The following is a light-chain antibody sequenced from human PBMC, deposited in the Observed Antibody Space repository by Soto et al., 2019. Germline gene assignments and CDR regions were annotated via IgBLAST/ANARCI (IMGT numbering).Light chain of an antibody. J-gene: IGLJ2*01. CDR2: DVS. Sequence: QSALTQPASVSGSPGQSITISCTGTSSDIGGYNYVPWYQQHPGKAPKLMIYDVSNRPSGVSNCFSGSKSGNTASLTISGFQAEDEADYYCSSYTSSSTRVFGGGTKLTVL. V-gene: IGLV2-14*01. CDR3: SSYTSSSTRV. CDR1: SSDIGGYNY.